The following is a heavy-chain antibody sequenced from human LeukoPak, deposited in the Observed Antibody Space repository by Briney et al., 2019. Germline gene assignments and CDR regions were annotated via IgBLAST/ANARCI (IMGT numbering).Heavy chain of an antibody. V-gene: IGHV4-59*01. CDR2: IYYSGST. Sequence: PSETLSLTCTVSGGSISSYYWSWIRQPPGKGLEWVGYIYYSGSTNYNPSLKSRVTISVDTSKNQFSLKLSSVTAADTAVYYCASPGRNFWSGYYQPPAYWGQGTLVTVSS. D-gene: IGHD3-3*01. CDR3: ASPGRNFWSGYYQPPAY. CDR1: GGSISSYY. J-gene: IGHJ4*02.